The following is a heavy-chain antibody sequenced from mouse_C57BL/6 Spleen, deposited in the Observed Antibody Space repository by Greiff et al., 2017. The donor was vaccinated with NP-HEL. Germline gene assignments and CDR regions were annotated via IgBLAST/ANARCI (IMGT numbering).Heavy chain of an antibody. D-gene: IGHD1-1*01. CDR3: ARDTTVVAVDWYFDV. Sequence: VQLKESGGGLVKPGGSLKLSCAASGFTFSSYAMSWVRQTPEKRLEWVATISDGGSYTYYPDNVKGRFTISRDNAKNNLYLQMSHLKSEDTAMYYCARDTTVVAVDWYFDVWGTGTTVTVSS. J-gene: IGHJ1*03. CDR2: ISDGGSYT. V-gene: IGHV5-4*01. CDR1: GFTFSSYA.